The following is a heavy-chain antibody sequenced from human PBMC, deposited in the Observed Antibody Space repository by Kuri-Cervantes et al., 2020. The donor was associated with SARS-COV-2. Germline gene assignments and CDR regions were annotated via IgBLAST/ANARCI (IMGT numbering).Heavy chain of an antibody. CDR2: ISATSTII. CDR1: GFTFGSYT. CDR3: VRVRVEWELLDAFDV. D-gene: IGHD3-3*01. V-gene: IGHV3-48*02. Sequence: GESLKISCEASGFTFGSYTMNWVRQTPGKGLEWVSCISATSTIIHYADSVKGRFTISRDNAKYSLYLQMNSLRDEDTAVYYCVRVRVEWELLDAFDVWGQGTMVTVSS. J-gene: IGHJ3*01.